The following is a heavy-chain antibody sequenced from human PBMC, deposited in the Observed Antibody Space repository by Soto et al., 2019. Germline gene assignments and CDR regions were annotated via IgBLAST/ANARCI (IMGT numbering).Heavy chain of an antibody. J-gene: IGHJ6*02. V-gene: IGHV1-18*01. CDR1: GYTFTSYG. Sequence: QVQLVQSGGEVKKPGASVKLSCTASGYTFTSYGISWVRQAPGQGLEWMGWISAYNGKTNYAQNVQGRVTMTTDTSTRTAYMGLRSLRSDDTAVYYCARDADVNYNHGMDVLGQRSTVTVSS. CDR2: ISAYNGKT. CDR3: ARDADVNYNHGMDV.